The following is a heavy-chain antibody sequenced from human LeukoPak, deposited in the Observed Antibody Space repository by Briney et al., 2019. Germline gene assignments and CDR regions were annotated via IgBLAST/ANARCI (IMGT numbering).Heavy chain of an antibody. J-gene: IGHJ3*02. D-gene: IGHD6-25*01. V-gene: IGHV4-34*01. CDR3: ARGPQRLDASDI. CDR2: INHSGST. CDR1: GGSFSGYY. Sequence: SETLSLTCAVYGGSFSGYYWSWIRQPPGKGLEWIGEINHSGSTNYNPSLKSRVTISVDTSKNQFSLKLSSVTDADTAVYYCARGPQRLDASDIWGQGTMATVSS.